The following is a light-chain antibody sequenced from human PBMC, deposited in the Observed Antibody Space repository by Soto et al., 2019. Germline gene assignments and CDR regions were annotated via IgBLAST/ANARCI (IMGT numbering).Light chain of an antibody. CDR2: DVS. Sequence: QSVLTQPASVSGSPGQSITISCTGTSSDVGGYNYVSWYQQHPGKAPKLMIYDVSNRPSGVSNRFSGSKSGNTASLTISGTQAGDEADYYCISYTSSSTLVVFGGGTKVTVL. CDR3: ISYTSSSTLVV. V-gene: IGLV2-14*01. CDR1: SSDVGGYNY. J-gene: IGLJ2*01.